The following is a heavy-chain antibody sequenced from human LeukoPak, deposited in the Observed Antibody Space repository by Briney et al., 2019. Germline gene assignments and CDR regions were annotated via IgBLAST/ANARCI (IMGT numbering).Heavy chain of an antibody. CDR2: INHSGST. J-gene: IGHJ4*02. Sequence: PSETLSLTCAVYGGSFSGYYWSWIRQPPGKGLEWIGEINHSGSTNYNPPLKSRVTISVDTSKNQFSLKLSSVTAADTAVYYCARTSHPHGSSWLFDYWGQGTLVTVSS. CDR1: GGSFSGYY. CDR3: ARTSHPHGSSWLFDY. V-gene: IGHV4-34*01. D-gene: IGHD6-13*01.